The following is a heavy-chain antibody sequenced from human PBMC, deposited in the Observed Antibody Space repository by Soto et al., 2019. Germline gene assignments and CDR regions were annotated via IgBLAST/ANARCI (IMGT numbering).Heavy chain of an antibody. D-gene: IGHD3-9*01. CDR3: VIDHTGYSDY. CDR1: GFTFRSYW. Sequence: EVQLVESGGGLVQHGGSLRLSCAVSGFTFRSYWMHWVRQAPGKGLVWVSRINTDGSTTSYADSVKGRFTISRDNAKNTLYLQMNSVRAEDMAVYYCVIDHTGYSDYWGQGTLVTVSS. V-gene: IGHV3-74*01. CDR2: INTDGSTT. J-gene: IGHJ4*02.